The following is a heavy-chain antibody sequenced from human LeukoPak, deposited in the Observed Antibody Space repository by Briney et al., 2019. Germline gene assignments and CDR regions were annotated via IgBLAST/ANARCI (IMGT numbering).Heavy chain of an antibody. CDR3: AKDREDAEYYFDY. D-gene: IGHD2-2*01. CDR1: GFTFRTYA. V-gene: IGHV3-23*01. J-gene: IGHJ4*02. Sequence: GGSLRLSCAASGFTFRTYAMSWVRQAPGKGLEWVSGISDSGDGTYYAESVKGRFTISRDNSKNTLYLQMNSLRAEDTAVYYCAKDREDAEYYFDYWGQGTLVTVSS. CDR2: ISDSGDGT.